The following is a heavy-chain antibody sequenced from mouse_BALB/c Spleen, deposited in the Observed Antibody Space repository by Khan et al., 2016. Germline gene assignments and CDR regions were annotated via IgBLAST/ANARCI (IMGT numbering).Heavy chain of an antibody. V-gene: IGHV5-6-5*01. D-gene: IGHD1-1*01. CDR3: TRGVTTGVDYLEY. J-gene: IGHJ2*01. CDR1: GFTFSSYA. CDR2: ISSGGNT. Sequence: EVELVESGGGLVKPGGSLKLSCAASGFTFSSYAMSWVRQTPEKRLEWVASISSGGNTFYPDSLKGRFTISRDNARNILYLQMSSLRSEDTAMYYGTRGVTTGVDYLEYGGQGTTLTVSA.